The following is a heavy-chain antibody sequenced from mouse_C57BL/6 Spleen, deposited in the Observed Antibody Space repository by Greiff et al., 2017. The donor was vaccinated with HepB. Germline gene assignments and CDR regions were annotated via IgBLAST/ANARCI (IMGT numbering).Heavy chain of an antibody. CDR2: IDPSDSET. Sequence: VQLQQPGAELVRPGSSVKLSCKASGYTFTSYWMHWVKQRPIQGLEWIGNIDPSDSETHYNQKFKDKATLTVDKSSSTAYMQLSSLTSEDSAVYYCASSYDYDEYYFDYWGQGTTLTVSS. CDR3: ASSYDYDEYYFDY. J-gene: IGHJ2*01. D-gene: IGHD2-4*01. CDR1: GYTFTSYW. V-gene: IGHV1-52*01.